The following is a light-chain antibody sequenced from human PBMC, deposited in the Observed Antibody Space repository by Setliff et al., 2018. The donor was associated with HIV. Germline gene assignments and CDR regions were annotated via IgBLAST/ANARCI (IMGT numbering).Light chain of an antibody. Sequence: QSVLTQPPSASGTPGQRVTISCSGSSSNIGSNSVNWYQQLPGAAPKVLIHSNNQRPSGVPDRFSGSKSGTSASLAISGLQSEDEADYYCAAWDDSLHGVVFGGGTKVTVL. CDR1: SSNIGSNS. CDR2: SNN. V-gene: IGLV1-44*01. CDR3: AAWDDSLHGVV. J-gene: IGLJ2*01.